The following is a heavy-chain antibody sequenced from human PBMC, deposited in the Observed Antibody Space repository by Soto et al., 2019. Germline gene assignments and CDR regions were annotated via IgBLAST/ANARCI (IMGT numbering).Heavy chain of an antibody. D-gene: IGHD2-15*01. J-gene: IGHJ4*02. CDR3: AQVRGVVALDGYFDC. V-gene: IGHV3-23*01. Sequence: EVQLLESGGGLVQPGGSLRLACVASGFTFSSYAMTWVRQAPGKGLEWVSGISGSGGSTYYADSVKGRFTISRDNSKNTLYLQMNSLSAEDTAVYFCAQVRGVVALDGYFDCWGQGTLVTVSS. CDR1: GFTFSSYA. CDR2: ISGSGGST.